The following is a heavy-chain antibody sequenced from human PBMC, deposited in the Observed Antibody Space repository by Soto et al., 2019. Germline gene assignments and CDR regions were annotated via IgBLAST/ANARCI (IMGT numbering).Heavy chain of an antibody. CDR3: ARPQVLDDAFDI. V-gene: IGHV4-59*01. CDR1: GGSISSYY. CDR2: IYYSGIT. D-gene: IGHD2-8*01. Sequence: PSESLSLTGTVSGGSISSYYWSWIRQPPGKGLEWIGYIYYSGITNYNPSLKSRVTISVDTSKNQFSLKLSSVTAADTAVYYCARPQVLDDAFDIWGQGTMVTVSS. J-gene: IGHJ3*02.